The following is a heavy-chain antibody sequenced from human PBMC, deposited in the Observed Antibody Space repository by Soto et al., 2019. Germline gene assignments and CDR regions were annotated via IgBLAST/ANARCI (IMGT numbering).Heavy chain of an antibody. Sequence: QLQLQESGSGLVKPSQTLSLTCAVSGGSISSGGYSWSWLRQPPGKGLEWIGYIYHSGSTYYNPSLKSRVTISVDRSKNQFSLKLSSVTAAETAVYYCARGADIVAGGFDYWGQGTLVTVSS. D-gene: IGHD5-12*01. CDR2: IYHSGST. J-gene: IGHJ4*02. V-gene: IGHV4-30-2*01. CDR3: ARGADIVAGGFDY. CDR1: GGSISSGGYS.